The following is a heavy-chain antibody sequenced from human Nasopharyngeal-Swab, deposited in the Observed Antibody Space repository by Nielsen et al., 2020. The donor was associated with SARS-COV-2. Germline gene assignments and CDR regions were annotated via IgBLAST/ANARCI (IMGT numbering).Heavy chain of an antibody. Sequence: SETLSLTCTFSGGSSRNSYWSWLRQPPGKGLEWIGYIYGSGSTTYNPSLKSRVIISVDMSNNQLSLRMTSVTAADTAVYYCARDSLVAEWLGYYFYGMDVWGQGTTVIASS. V-gene: IGHV4-59*01. CDR1: GGSSRNSY. D-gene: IGHD3-3*01. J-gene: IGHJ6*02. CDR3: ARDSLVAEWLGYYFYGMDV. CDR2: IYGSGST.